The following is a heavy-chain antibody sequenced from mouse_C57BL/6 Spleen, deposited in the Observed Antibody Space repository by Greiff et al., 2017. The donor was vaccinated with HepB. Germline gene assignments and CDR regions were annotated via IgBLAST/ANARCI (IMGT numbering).Heavy chain of an antibody. D-gene: IGHD2-4*01. Sequence: VQLQQPGAELVRPGTSVKLSCKASGYTFTSYWMHWVKQRPGQGLEWIGVIDPSDSYTNYNQKFKGKATLTVDTSSSTAYMQLSSLTSEDSAVYYCARGYDYDVDAMDYWGQGTSVTVSS. CDR3: ARGYDYDVDAMDY. V-gene: IGHV1-59*01. CDR1: GYTFTSYW. CDR2: IDPSDSYT. J-gene: IGHJ4*01.